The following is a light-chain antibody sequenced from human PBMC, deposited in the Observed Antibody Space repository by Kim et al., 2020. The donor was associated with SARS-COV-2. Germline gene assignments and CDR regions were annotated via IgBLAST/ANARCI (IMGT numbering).Light chain of an antibody. CDR3: PVWDSSNSYPV. V-gene: IGLV3-21*04. Sequence: YELTQPPSVSVAPGKTARIPCGGNNIGSKSVHCYQQKPGQAPLLVIYYDSNRPSGIPARFSGPNSGNTAPLTISRVERGDEADFFFPVWDSSNSYPVFG. J-gene: IGLJ3*02. CDR1: NIGSKS. CDR2: YDS.